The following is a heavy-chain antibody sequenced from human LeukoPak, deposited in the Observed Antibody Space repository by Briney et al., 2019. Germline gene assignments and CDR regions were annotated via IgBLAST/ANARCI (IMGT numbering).Heavy chain of an antibody. CDR3: ARTAAGYYYYYYMDV. J-gene: IGHJ6*03. CDR2: IIPIFGTA. CDR1: GGTFSSYA. D-gene: IGHD6-13*01. Sequence: SVKVSCKASGGTFSSYAISWVRQAPGQGLEWMGGIIPIFGTANYTQKFQGRVTITTDESTSTAYMELSSLRSEDTAVYYCARTAAGYYYYYYMDVWGKGTTVTVSS. V-gene: IGHV1-69*05.